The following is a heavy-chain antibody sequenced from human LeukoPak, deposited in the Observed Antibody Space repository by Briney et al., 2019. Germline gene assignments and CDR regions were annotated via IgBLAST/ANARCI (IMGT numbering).Heavy chain of an antibody. CDR2: IYYSGST. CDR3: ARTPGYSYGFDY. J-gene: IGHJ4*02. V-gene: IGHV4-30-4*08. CDR1: GGSISSGDYY. Sequence: SETLSLTCTVSGGSISSGDYYWSWIRQPPGKGLEWIGYIYYSGSTYYNPSLKSRVTISVDTSKNQFSLKLSSVTAADTGVYYCARTPGYSYGFDYWGQGTLVTVSS. D-gene: IGHD5-18*01.